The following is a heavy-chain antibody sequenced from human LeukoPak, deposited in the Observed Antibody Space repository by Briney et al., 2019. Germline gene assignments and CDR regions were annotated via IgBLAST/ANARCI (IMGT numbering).Heavy chain of an antibody. CDR1: GGTLSGYY. V-gene: IGHV4-34*01. J-gene: IGHJ4*02. D-gene: IGHD5-24*01. Sequence: SETLSLTCAVYGGTLSGYYWSWIRRPPGKGLESIGEIKESEKTNYNPSLKSRVTISIDTSKNQFSLKLSSVTAADTAVYYCAREGLRNVHNPLGYWGQGTLVTVSS. CDR2: IKESEKT. CDR3: AREGLRNVHNPLGY.